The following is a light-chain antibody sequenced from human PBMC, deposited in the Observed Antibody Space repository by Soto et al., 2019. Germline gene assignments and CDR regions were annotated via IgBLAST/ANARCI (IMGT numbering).Light chain of an antibody. J-gene: IGKJ2*01. CDR2: AAS. CDR1: QNIGSY. CDR3: QQSYGTAPYT. Sequence: DIPMTQSPSSLSASVGDGVTITCRAGQNIGSYLNWYQQKPGKAPKLLIYAASSLRSGVPSRFSGSGSGTDFTLTISRLQPEDFATNYCQQSYGTAPYTFGQGTKLEIK. V-gene: IGKV1-39*01.